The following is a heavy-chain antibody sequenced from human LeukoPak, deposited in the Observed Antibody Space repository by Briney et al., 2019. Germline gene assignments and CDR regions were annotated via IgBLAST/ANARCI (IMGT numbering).Heavy chain of an antibody. V-gene: IGHV3-74*01. Sequence: GGSLRLSCAASGFTFSDYYMSWIRQAPGKGLVWVSRINSDGSSTSYADSVKGRFTISRDNAKNTLYLQMNSLRAEDTAVYYCARNNWNYDAFDIWGQGTMVTVSS. CDR2: INSDGSST. D-gene: IGHD1-7*01. J-gene: IGHJ3*02. CDR1: GFTFSDYY. CDR3: ARNNWNYDAFDI.